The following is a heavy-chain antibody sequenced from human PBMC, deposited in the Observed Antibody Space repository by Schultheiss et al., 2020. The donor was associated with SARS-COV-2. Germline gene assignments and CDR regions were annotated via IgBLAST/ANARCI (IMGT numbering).Heavy chain of an antibody. CDR2: ISSSGSTI. J-gene: IGHJ6*02. V-gene: IGHV3-48*03. CDR1: GFTFSSYE. CDR3: ARAYRRYCSSTSCYADSYGMDV. D-gene: IGHD2-2*01. Sequence: GESLKISCAASGFTFSSYEMNWVRQAPGKGLEWVSYISSSGSTIYYADSVKGRFTISRDNAKNSLYLQMNSLRAEDTAVYYCARAYRRYCSSTSCYADSYGMDVWGQGTTVTVSS.